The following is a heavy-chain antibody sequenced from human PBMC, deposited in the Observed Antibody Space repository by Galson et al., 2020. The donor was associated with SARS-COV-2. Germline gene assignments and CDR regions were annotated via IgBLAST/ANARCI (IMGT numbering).Heavy chain of an antibody. CDR3: ARASQPYYDFWSGWTTAYYYYYYMDV. CDR2: MNPNSGNT. D-gene: IGHD3-3*01. J-gene: IGHJ6*03. V-gene: IGHV1-8*01. Sequence: ASVKVSCKASGYTFTSYDINWVRQATGQGLEWMGWMNPNSGNTGYAQKFQGRVTMTRNTSISTAYMELSSLRSEDTAVYYCARASQPYYDFWSGWTTAYYYYYYMDVWGKGTTVTVSS. CDR1: GYTFTSYD.